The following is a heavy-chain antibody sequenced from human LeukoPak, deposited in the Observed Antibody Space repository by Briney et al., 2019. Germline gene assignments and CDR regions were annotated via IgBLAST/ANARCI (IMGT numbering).Heavy chain of an antibody. CDR3: ARGDVYYYDSSGYGY. Sequence: GGSLRLSCAASGFTFSSYAMHWVRQAPGKGLEWVAVISYDGSNKYYADSVKGRFTISRDSSKNTLYLQMNSLRAEDTAVYYCARGDVYYYDSSGYGYWGQGTLVTVSS. CDR2: ISYDGSNK. V-gene: IGHV3-30*04. J-gene: IGHJ4*02. D-gene: IGHD3-22*01. CDR1: GFTFSSYA.